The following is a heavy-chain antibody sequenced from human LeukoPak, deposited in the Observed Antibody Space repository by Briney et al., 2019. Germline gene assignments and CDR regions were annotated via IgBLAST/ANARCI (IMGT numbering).Heavy chain of an antibody. CDR3: ARLRGYSYGPIDY. V-gene: IGHV4-34*01. CDR1: GLTFSSYA. Sequence: GSLRLSCAASGLTFSSYAMSWVRQAPGKGLEWIGEINHGGSTNYDLSLKSRVTISVDTSKNQFSLKLSSVTTADTAIYYCARLRGYSYGPIDYWGQGTLVTVSS. D-gene: IGHD5-18*01. CDR2: INHGGST. J-gene: IGHJ4*02.